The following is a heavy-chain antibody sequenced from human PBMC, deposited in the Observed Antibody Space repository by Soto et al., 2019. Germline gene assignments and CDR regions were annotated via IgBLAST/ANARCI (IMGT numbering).Heavy chain of an antibody. CDR3: ARIRRGIAAAGTRDYYYYGMDV. D-gene: IGHD6-13*01. Sequence: SGPTLVNPTHTLTLTCTFSGFSLSTSGMCVSWIRQPPGKALEWLALIDWDDDKYYSTSLKTRLTISKDTSKNQVVLTMTNMDPVDTATYYCARIRRGIAAAGTRDYYYYGMDVWGQGTTVTVSS. J-gene: IGHJ6*02. CDR1: GFSLSTSGMC. V-gene: IGHV2-70*01. CDR2: IDWDDDK.